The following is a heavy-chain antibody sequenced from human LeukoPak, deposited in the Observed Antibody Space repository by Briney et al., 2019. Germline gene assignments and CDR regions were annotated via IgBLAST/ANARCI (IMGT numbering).Heavy chain of an antibody. D-gene: IGHD6-19*01. V-gene: IGHV3-33*01. J-gene: IGHJ3*02. CDR2: IWYDGSNK. CDR1: GFTFSSYG. CDR3: ARGGLIAVAGTARDAFDI. Sequence: GGSLRLSCAASGFTFSSYGMHWVRQAPGKGLEWVAVIWYDGSNKYYADSVKGRFTISRDNSKNTLYLQMNSLRAEDTAVYYCARGGLIAVAGTARDAFDIWGQGTMVTVSS.